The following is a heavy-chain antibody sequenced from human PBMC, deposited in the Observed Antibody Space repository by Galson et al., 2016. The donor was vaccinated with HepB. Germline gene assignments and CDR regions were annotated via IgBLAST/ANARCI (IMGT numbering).Heavy chain of an antibody. CDR1: GFTFSGYG. CDR3: ARVPDYYAHGGYSGLDD. V-gene: IGHV3-21*01. D-gene: IGHD3-22*01. CDR2: ISSASTSI. J-gene: IGHJ4*02. Sequence: SLRLSCAVSGFTFSGYGMNWVRQAPGKGLEWVSCISSASTSITYADSVKGRFTSSRDNARNSLYLQMTSLRAEDTAVYYCARVPDYYAHGGYSGLDDWGQGSLVTVSS.